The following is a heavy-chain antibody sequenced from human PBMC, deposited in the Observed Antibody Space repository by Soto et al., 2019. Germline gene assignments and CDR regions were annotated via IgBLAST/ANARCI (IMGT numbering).Heavy chain of an antibody. CDR1: GFTFSNYA. CDR2: ISGSGGST. J-gene: IGHJ4*02. D-gene: IGHD6-13*01. V-gene: IGHV3-23*01. Sequence: EVQLLESGGGLVQPGGSLRLSCAASGFTFSNYAVTWVRQAPGKGLEWVSTISGSGGSTYYADSVKGRFTISRDNSKYTLYLQMTSLRAEDTAVYYCAKDQGGSWYEIDYWGQGTLVTVSS. CDR3: AKDQGGSWYEIDY.